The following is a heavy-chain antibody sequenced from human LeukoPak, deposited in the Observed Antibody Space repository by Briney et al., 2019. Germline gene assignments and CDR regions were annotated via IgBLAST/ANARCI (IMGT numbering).Heavy chain of an antibody. V-gene: IGHV3-48*01. CDR3: ARETLTGYDTFDI. Sequence: GGSLRLSCAVSGFTVSSNYMNWVRQAPGKGLEWVSYISSSGSTIYYADSVKGRFTISRDNSKNTLYLQMNSLRAEDTAVYYCARETLTGYDTFDIWGQGTMVTVSS. CDR1: GFTVSSNY. D-gene: IGHD3-9*01. CDR2: ISSSGSTI. J-gene: IGHJ3*02.